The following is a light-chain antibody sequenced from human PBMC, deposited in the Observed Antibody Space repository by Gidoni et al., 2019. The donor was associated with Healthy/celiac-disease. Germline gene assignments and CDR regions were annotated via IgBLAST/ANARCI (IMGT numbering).Light chain of an antibody. CDR2: GNS. V-gene: IGLV1-40*01. Sequence: QSVLTQPPSVSEAPGPRVTISCTGSSSNIGAGYDVHWYQHLPGTAPKLLIYGNSNRPSGVPDRFSGSKSGTSASLAITGLQAEDEADYYCQSYDSSLSVGVFGGGTKLTVL. J-gene: IGLJ3*02. CDR3: QSYDSSLSVGV. CDR1: SSNIGAGYD.